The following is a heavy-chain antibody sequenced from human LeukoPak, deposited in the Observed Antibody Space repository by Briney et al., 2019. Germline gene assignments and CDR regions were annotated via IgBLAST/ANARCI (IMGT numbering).Heavy chain of an antibody. J-gene: IGHJ5*02. CDR2: FSHRGGS. V-gene: IGHV4-38-2*02. Sequence: SETLSLTCTVSGYSLSSGFFCDWIRQSPGKGLEWIGSFSHRGGSYHNPSLKSRVTISVDTSKNQFSLKLSSVTAADTAVYYCARDYHDSSGNRWFDPWGQGTLVTVSS. CDR3: ARDYHDSSGNRWFDP. D-gene: IGHD3-22*01. CDR1: GYSLSSGFF.